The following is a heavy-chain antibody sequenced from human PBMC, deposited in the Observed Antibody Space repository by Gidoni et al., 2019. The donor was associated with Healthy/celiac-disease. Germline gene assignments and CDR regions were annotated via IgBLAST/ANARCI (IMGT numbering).Heavy chain of an antibody. CDR2: IYYSGST. D-gene: IGHD3-3*01. J-gene: IGHJ4*02. Sequence: QVQLQESGPGLVKPSETLSLTCTVSGGSISSYYWSWIRQPPGKGLEWIGYIYYSGSTNYKPSLKSRVTISVDTSKNQFSLKLSSVTAADTAVYYCARTYYDFWSGYYHFDYWGQGTLVTVSS. CDR1: GGSISSYY. CDR3: ARTYYDFWSGYYHFDY. V-gene: IGHV4-59*01.